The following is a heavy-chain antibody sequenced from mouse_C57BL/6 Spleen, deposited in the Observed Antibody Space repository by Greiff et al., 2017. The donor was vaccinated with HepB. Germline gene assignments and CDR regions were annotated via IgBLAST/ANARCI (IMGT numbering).Heavy chain of an antibody. Sequence: QVQLQQSGAELVRPGASVTLSCKASGYTFTDYEMHWVKQTPVHGLEWIGAIDPETGGTAYNQKFKGKAILTADKSSSTAYMGLRSLTSEDSAVYYCTGDTTVVAGFDYWGQGTTLTVSS. CDR3: TGDTTVVAGFDY. CDR2: IDPETGGT. CDR1: GYTFTDYE. V-gene: IGHV1-15*01. D-gene: IGHD1-1*01. J-gene: IGHJ2*01.